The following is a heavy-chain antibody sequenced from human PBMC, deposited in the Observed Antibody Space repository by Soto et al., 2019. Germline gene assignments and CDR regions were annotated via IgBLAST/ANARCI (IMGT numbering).Heavy chain of an antibody. CDR2: IYHNGRA. Sequence: APETLSRTCDVSGASIKSDTWCTCVRQSPGKGLEWIGEIYHNGRAFDNPSLKGRVTISIDKSNNQFSLNLTSVTAADTAVYYCARADSVLVAKGFDLWGQGTLVTVSS. CDR1: GASIKSDTW. J-gene: IGHJ4*02. D-gene: IGHD2-8*02. V-gene: IGHV4-4*03. CDR3: ARADSVLVAKGFDL.